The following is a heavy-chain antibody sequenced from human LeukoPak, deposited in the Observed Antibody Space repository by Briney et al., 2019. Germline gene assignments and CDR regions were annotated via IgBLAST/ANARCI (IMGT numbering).Heavy chain of an antibody. CDR2: ISSSGSTI. J-gene: IGHJ4*02. D-gene: IGHD4-23*01. Sequence: AGGSLRLSCAASGFTFSDYYMSWIRQAPGKGLEWVSYISSSGSTIYYADSVKGRFTISRDNAKNSLYLQMNSLRAEDTAVYYCARVSRTTVVTPFLDYWGQGTLVTVSS. CDR1: GFTFSDYY. V-gene: IGHV3-11*04. CDR3: ARVSRTTVVTPFLDY.